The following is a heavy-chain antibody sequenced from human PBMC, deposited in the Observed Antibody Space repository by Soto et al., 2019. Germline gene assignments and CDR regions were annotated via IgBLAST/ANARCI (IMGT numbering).Heavy chain of an antibody. J-gene: IGHJ4*02. D-gene: IGHD3-3*01. Sequence: SETLSLTCTVSGGSISSGGYYWSWIRQPPGKGLEWIGYIYYSGSTYYNPPLKSRVTISVDTSKNQFSLKLSSVTAADTAVYYCARDRRGFWSGYALDYWGQGTLVTVSS. CDR2: IYYSGST. CDR3: ARDRRGFWSGYALDY. V-gene: IGHV4-30-4*01. CDR1: GGSISSGGYY.